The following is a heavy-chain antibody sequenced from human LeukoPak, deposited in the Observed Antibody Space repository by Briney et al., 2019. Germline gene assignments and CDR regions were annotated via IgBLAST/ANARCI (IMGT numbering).Heavy chain of an antibody. V-gene: IGHV3-48*03. CDR2: ISSSGSTI. CDR3: ARGIDDYYFDY. CDR1: GFTFSSYE. D-gene: IGHD2-21*02. Sequence: GGSLRLSCAASGFTFSSYEMNWVRQAPGKGLEWVSYISSSGSTIYYADSVKGRFTISRGNAKNSLYLQMNSLRAEDTAVYYCARGIDDYYFDYWGQGTLVTVSS. J-gene: IGHJ4*02.